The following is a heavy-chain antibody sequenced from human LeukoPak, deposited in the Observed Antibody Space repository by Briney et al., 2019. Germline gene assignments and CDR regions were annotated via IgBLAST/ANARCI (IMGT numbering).Heavy chain of an antibody. D-gene: IGHD2-2*01. CDR2: INARGDT. J-gene: IGHJ5*02. Sequence: PSETLSLTCAVYGWSFNDYYWNWIRQPPGKGLEWNGEINARGDTSYNPSLKSRVTISVDTSKKKFSLRLTSIIAADTALYYCARGQVPAARGYNWFDPWGQGTLVTVSS. V-gene: IGHV4-34*01. CDR1: GWSFNDYY. CDR3: ARGQVPAARGYNWFDP.